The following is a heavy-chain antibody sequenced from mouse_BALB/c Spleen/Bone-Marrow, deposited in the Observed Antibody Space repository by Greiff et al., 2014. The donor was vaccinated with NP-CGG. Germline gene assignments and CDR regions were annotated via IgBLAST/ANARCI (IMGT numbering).Heavy chain of an antibody. J-gene: IGHJ4*01. V-gene: IGHV1S56*01. CDR2: IYPGNVNT. CDR1: GYTLTSYY. CDR3: ARDTMDY. Sequence: QVQLKESGPELVKPGASVRISCKASGYTLTSYYIHWVKQRPGQGLEWIGWIYPGNVNTKYNEKFKGKATLTADKSSSTAYMQLSSINSEDTAVYFCARDTMDYWGQGTAVTVSS.